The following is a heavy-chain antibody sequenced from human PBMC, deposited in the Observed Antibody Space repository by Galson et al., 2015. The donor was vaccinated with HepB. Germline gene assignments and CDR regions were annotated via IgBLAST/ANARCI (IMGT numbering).Heavy chain of an antibody. J-gene: IGHJ3*02. Sequence: ETLSLTCTVSGGSISSSSYYWGWIRQPPGKGLEWIGSIYYSGSPYYNPSLKSRVSISVDTSKHEFSLKLRSVTAADTAVYYCARGDTAMGNQHDAFDIWGQGTMVTVSS. V-gene: IGHV4-39*01. CDR1: GGSISSSSYY. D-gene: IGHD5-18*01. CDR2: IYYSGSP. CDR3: ARGDTAMGNQHDAFDI.